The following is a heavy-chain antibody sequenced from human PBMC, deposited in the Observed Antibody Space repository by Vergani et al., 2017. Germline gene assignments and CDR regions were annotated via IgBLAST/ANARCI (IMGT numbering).Heavy chain of an antibody. CDR1: GYTFTGYY. V-gene: IGHV1-69*01. Sequence: QVQLVQSGAEVKKPGASVKVSCKASGYTFTGYYMHWVRQAPGQGLEWMGWINPIFGTANYAQKFQGRVTITADESTSTAYMELSSLRSEDTAVYYCARTRYCTNGVCYRDLDYWGQGTLVTVSS. CDR2: INPIFGTA. D-gene: IGHD2-8*01. CDR3: ARTRYCTNGVCYRDLDY. J-gene: IGHJ4*02.